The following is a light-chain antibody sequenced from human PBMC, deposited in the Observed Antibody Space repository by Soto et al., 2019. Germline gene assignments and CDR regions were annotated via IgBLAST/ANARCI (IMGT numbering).Light chain of an antibody. V-gene: IGLV2-8*01. CDR1: SSDVGGYNF. J-gene: IGLJ1*01. CDR3: SSYAGSNMGV. Sequence: QSALTQHPSASGSPGQSVTISCTGTSSDVGGYNFVSWYQQHPGKAPKLIIYEVTQRPSGVPDRFSASKSGDTASLTVSGLRAEDEAEYYCSSYAGSNMGVFGRGTKLTVL. CDR2: EVT.